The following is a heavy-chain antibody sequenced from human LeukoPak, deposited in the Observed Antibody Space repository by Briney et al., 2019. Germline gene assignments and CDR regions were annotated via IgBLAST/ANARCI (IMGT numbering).Heavy chain of an antibody. CDR1: GGSFRGYY. D-gene: IGHD3-3*01. J-gene: IGHJ4*02. CDR2: INHSGST. CDR3: ARDRGRLRFTDY. Sequence: SETLSLTCAVYGGSFRGYYWSWIRQPPGKGLEWIGEINHSGSTNYNPSLKSRVTISVDTSKNQFSLKLSSVTAADTAVYYCARDRGRLRFTDYWGQGTLVTVSS. V-gene: IGHV4-34*01.